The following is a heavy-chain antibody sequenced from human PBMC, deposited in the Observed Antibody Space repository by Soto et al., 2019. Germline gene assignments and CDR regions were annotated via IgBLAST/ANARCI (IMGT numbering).Heavy chain of an antibody. CDR2: IYYSGST. V-gene: IGHV4-39*01. CDR3: ALDCSSTSCYLGIGLGY. D-gene: IGHD2-2*01. CDR1: GGSISSSSYY. J-gene: IGHJ4*02. Sequence: SETLSLTCTVSGGSISSSSYYWGWIRQPPGKGLEWIGSIYYSGSTYYNPSLKSRVTISVDTSKNQFSLKLSSVTAADTAVYYCALDCSSTSCYLGIGLGYWGQGTLVTVSS.